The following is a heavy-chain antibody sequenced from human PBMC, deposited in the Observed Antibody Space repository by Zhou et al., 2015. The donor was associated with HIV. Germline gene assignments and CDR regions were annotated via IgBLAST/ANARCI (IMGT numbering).Heavy chain of an antibody. V-gene: IGHV1-46*01. CDR2: INPSGGST. CDR1: GYTFTSYY. CDR3: ARVGGIAAAGRGWYFDY. J-gene: IGHJ4*02. Sequence: QVQLVQSGAEVKKPGASVKVSCKASGYTFTSYYMHWVRQAPGQGLEWMGIINPSGGSTSYAQKFQGRVTMTRDTSTSTVYMELSSLRSEDTAVYYCARVGGIAAAGRGWYFDYWGQGTLVTVSS. D-gene: IGHD6-13*01.